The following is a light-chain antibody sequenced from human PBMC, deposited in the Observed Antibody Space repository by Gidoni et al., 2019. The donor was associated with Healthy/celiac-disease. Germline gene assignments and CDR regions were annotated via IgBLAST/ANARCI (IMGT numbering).Light chain of an antibody. CDR2: AAS. Sequence: IQMAPSPSSLSASVGDRDTITCRASQSISSYLNWYQQKPGKAPKLLIYAASSLQSGVPSRFSGSGSGTDFTLTISSLQPEDFATYYCQQSNSTPWTFGQGTKVEIK. J-gene: IGKJ1*01. CDR3: QQSNSTPWT. V-gene: IGKV1-39*01. CDR1: QSISSY.